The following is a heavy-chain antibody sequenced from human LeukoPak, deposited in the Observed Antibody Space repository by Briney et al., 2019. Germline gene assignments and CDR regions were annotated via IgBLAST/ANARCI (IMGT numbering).Heavy chain of an antibody. CDR3: AGYCSSVSCRNIDY. Sequence: GGSLRLSCAASGFTFSGYSMNWVRQAPGKGLEWVSYISDSSSAMYYADSVKGRFTISRDNAKNSLYLQMNSLRAEDTAVYYCAGYCSSVSCRNIDYWGQGTLVTVSS. J-gene: IGHJ4*02. CDR2: ISDSSSAM. D-gene: IGHD2-2*01. CDR1: GFTFSGYS. V-gene: IGHV3-48*04.